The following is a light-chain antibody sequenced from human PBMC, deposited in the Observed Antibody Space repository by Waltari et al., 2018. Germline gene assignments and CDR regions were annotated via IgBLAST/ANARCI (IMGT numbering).Light chain of an antibody. J-gene: IGLJ2*01. Sequence: QSVLHQPPSASGAPGQRVTIPCSGGSANIRSKTINWSQHLPGTAPKLLIYGDDQRPSGVPDRFSASKSGNSGSLAIGGLRSEDEGDYYCAAWIDSLNGVAFGGGTKLTVL. CDR1: SANIRSKT. CDR2: GDD. V-gene: IGLV1-44*01. CDR3: AAWIDSLNGVA.